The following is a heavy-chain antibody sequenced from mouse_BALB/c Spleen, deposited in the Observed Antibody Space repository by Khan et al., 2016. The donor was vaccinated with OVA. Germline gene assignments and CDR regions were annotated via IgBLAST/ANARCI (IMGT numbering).Heavy chain of an antibody. CDR2: ISDGGSYT. D-gene: IGHD1-1*02. CDR1: GFTFSDYY. J-gene: IGHJ3*01. Sequence: EVELVESGGGLVKPGGSLKLSCAASGFTFSDYYMYWVRQTPEKRLEWVATISDGGSYTYYPDSVKGRFTISSDNAKNNLYLQMSSLKSEDTDMYYCARAGYGGFAYWGQGTLVTVAA. V-gene: IGHV5-4*02. CDR3: ARAGYGGFAY.